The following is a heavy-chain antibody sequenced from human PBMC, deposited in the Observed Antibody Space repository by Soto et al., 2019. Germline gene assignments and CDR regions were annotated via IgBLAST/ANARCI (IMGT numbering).Heavy chain of an antibody. CDR3: ARDGYSSGWPTYYYYYGMDV. D-gene: IGHD6-19*01. CDR2: IFDSGTT. Sequence: PSETLSLTCTVSGGSITSDYSCWSWIRQPPGEGLEWIGHIFDSGTTYTNPSLRSQVAISLDTSKNHFSLTLSSVTAADTAVYYCARDGYSSGWPTYYYYYGMDVWGQGTTVTVSS. CDR1: GGSITSDYSC. J-gene: IGHJ6*02. V-gene: IGHV4-30-4*01.